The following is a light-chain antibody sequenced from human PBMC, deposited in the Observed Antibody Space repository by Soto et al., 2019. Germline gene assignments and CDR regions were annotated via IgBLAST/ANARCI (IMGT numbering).Light chain of an antibody. CDR2: EVS. CDR1: SSDVGTYNY. V-gene: IGLV2-14*01. CDR3: TSYTRDTALV. Sequence: QSALTQPASVSGSPGQSITISCTGSSSDVGTYNYVSWYQHHPGKAPKLIIYEVSNRPSGVSNRFSGSKSGSTASLTISGLQAEDDADYHCTSYTRDTALVFGTGTKLTVL. J-gene: IGLJ1*01.